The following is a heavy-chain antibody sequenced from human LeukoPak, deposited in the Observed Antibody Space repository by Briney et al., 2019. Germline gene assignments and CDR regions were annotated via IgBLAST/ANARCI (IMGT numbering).Heavy chain of an antibody. D-gene: IGHD6-19*01. CDR2: ISGSGGST. CDR3: AKRVAVAVYGMDV. J-gene: IGHJ6*02. CDR1: GFTFSSYA. V-gene: IGHV3-23*01. Sequence: PGGSLRLSCAASGFTFSSYAMSWVRQAPGKGLEWVSGISGSGGSTYYADSVKGRFTISIDNSKNTLYLQMNSLRAEDTAVYYCAKRVAVAVYGMDVWGQGTTVTVSS.